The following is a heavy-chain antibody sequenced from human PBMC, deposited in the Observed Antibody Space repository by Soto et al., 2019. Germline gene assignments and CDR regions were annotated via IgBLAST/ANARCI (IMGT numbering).Heavy chain of an antibody. J-gene: IGHJ6*03. CDR3: ARGIVPAAARVEYYYYYYMDV. V-gene: IGHV4-59*01. D-gene: IGHD2-2*01. Sequence: SETLSLTCTVSGGSISSYYWSWIRQPPGKGLEWIGYIYYSGSTNYNPSLKSRVTISVDTSKNQFSLKLSSVTAADTAMDYCARGIVPAAARVEYYYYYYMDVWGKGTTVTVSS. CDR1: GGSISSYY. CDR2: IYYSGST.